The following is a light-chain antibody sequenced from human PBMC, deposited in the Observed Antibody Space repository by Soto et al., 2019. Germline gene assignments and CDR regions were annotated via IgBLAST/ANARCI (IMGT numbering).Light chain of an antibody. Sequence: QSALTHPASVSGSPGQPITISCTGTSSDVGGYNYVSWYQQHTGKAPKLMIYEVSNRPAGVSNRFSGSKSGNTASLTISGLQAEDEADYYCSSYTTSSTLVFGTGTKVTVL. CDR1: SSDVGGYNY. CDR2: EVS. CDR3: SSYTTSSTLV. V-gene: IGLV2-14*01. J-gene: IGLJ1*01.